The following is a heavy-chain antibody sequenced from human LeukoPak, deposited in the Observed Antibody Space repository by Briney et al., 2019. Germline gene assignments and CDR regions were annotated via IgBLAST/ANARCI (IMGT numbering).Heavy chain of an antibody. V-gene: IGHV1-69*04. Sequence: SVKVSCKASGGTFSSYAISWVRQAPGQGLEWMGRIISILGIANYAQKFQGRVTITADKSTSTAYMELSSLRSEDTAVYYCARDPKGTTPLGYWGQGTLVTVSS. D-gene: IGHD1-7*01. CDR3: ARDPKGTTPLGY. CDR2: IISILGIA. CDR1: GGTFSSYA. J-gene: IGHJ4*02.